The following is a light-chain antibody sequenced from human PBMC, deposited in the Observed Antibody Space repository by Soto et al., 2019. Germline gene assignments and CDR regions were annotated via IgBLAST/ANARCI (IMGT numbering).Light chain of an antibody. CDR3: QETYTFPWT. J-gene: IGKJ3*01. V-gene: IGKV1-39*01. CDR1: QYISTY. Sequence: DIQMTQSPSALSASVGDRVSITCRASQYISTYLHWYQQKPGRAPKLLIYDAASLQGGLPTRFGGRGSGTDFTLTFASLQPEDSATDFWQETYTFPWTVGPGTSVDV. CDR2: DAA.